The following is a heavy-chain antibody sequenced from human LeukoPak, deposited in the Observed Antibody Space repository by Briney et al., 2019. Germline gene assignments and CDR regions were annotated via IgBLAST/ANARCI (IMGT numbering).Heavy chain of an antibody. CDR3: AGVNGDYGGSFDF. CDR2: IWHDGSKK. J-gene: IGHJ4*02. D-gene: IGHD4-23*01. Sequence: PGGSLRLSCAASGFTFSSYGMHWVRQAPGKGLEWVAVIWHDGSKKYYGDSVRRRFTISRDNSKNTLYLRINSLRAEDTAVYYCAGVNGDYGGSFDFWGQGTLVTVSS. CDR1: GFTFSSYG. V-gene: IGHV3-33*01.